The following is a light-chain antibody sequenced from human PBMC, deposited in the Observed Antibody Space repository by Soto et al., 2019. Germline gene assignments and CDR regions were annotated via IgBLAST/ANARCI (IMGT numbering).Light chain of an antibody. CDR2: DAS. CDR1: QSVSSY. CDR3: QQRSHWPIT. Sequence: EIVLTQSPATLSLSPGERATLSCRASQSVSSYLAWYQQKPGQAPRLLIYDASNRATGIPARFSGSGSGTDFPLTISSLAPEDFAVYYCQQRSHWPITFGGGTKVEIK. J-gene: IGKJ4*01. V-gene: IGKV3-11*01.